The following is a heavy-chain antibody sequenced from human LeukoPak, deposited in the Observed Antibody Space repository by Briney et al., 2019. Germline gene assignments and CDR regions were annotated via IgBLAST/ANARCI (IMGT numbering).Heavy chain of an antibody. CDR2: ISSSGSTI. CDR1: GFTFSDYY. Sequence: GGSLRLSCAASGFTFSDYYMTWIRQAPGKGLEWVSYISSSGSTIYYADSVKGRFTISRDNSKNTLYLQMNSLRDADTAVYYCARDRVRSVVVPAAPQDYWGQGTLVTVSS. V-gene: IGHV3-11*04. D-gene: IGHD2-2*01. J-gene: IGHJ4*02. CDR3: ARDRVRSVVVPAAPQDY.